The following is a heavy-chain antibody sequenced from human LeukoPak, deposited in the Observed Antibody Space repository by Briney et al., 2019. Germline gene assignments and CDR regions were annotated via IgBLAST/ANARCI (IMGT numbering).Heavy chain of an antibody. V-gene: IGHV3-23*01. Sequence: PGGSLRLSCAASGFTFSSYAMSWVRQAPGKGLEWVSAISGSGGSTYYADSVKGRFTISRDNSKNTLYLQMNSLRAEDTAVYYCAKSHDDHLGIAVAGITFDYWGQGTLVTVSS. CDR2: ISGSGGST. CDR1: GFTFSSYA. CDR3: AKSHDDHLGIAVAGITFDY. J-gene: IGHJ4*02. D-gene: IGHD6-19*01.